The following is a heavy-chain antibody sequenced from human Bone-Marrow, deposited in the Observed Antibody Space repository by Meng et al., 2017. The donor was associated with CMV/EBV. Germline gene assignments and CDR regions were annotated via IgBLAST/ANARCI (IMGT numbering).Heavy chain of an antibody. V-gene: IGHV3-48*03. Sequence: GGSLRLSCAASGFTFSSYEMNWVRQAPGKGLEWVSYISSSGSTIYYADSVKGRFTISRDNAKNSLYLQMNSLRAEDTAAYYCARVVAAAAFDIWGQGTMVTVSS. CDR1: GFTFSSYE. J-gene: IGHJ3*02. D-gene: IGHD2-15*01. CDR2: ISSSGSTI. CDR3: ARVVAAAAFDI.